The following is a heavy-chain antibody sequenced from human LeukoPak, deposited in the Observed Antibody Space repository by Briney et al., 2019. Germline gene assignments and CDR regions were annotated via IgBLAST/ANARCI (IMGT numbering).Heavy chain of an antibody. CDR1: GFTFSSYG. J-gene: IGHJ3*02. CDR2: IWYDGSNK. V-gene: IGHV3-33*01. D-gene: IGHD6-13*01. Sequence: GGSLRLSCAASGFTFSSYGMHWVRQAPGKGLEWVAVIWYDGSNKYYADSVKGRFTISRDNSKNTLYLQMNSLRAEDTAVYYCARTGIPHAFDIWGQGTMVTVSS. CDR3: ARTGIPHAFDI.